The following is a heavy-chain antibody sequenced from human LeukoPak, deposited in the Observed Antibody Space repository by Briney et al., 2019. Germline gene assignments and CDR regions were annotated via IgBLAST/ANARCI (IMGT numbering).Heavy chain of an antibody. J-gene: IGHJ4*02. V-gene: IGHV4-59*01. D-gene: IGHD2-15*01. CDR3: ARDYSAWVAASVV. Sequence: SETLSLTCTVSDDSISSYYWTWIRQPPGKGLEWIGYFYNTGGTDSNPSLRSRVSISLDTSKNQFSLNLSSVTAADTAVYYCARDYSAWVAASVVWGPGTLVTVSS. CDR2: FYNTGGT. CDR1: DDSISSYY.